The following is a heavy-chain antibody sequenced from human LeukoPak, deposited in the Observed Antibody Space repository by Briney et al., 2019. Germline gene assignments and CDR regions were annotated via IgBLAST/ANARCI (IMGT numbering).Heavy chain of an antibody. CDR2: ISSSGSTI. J-gene: IGHJ3*02. CDR1: GFTFSDYY. CDR3: ARSAPYCGGDCLVGSISDAFDI. V-gene: IGHV3-11*01. D-gene: IGHD2-21*01. Sequence: GGSLRLSCAASGFTFSDYYMSWIRQAPGKGLEWVSYISSSGSTIYYADSVKGRFTISRDNAKNSLYLQMNSLRAEDTAVYNCARSAPYCGGDCLVGSISDAFDIWGQGTMVTVSS.